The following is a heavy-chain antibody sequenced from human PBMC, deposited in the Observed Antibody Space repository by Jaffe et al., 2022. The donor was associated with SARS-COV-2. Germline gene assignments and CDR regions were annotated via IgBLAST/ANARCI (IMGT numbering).Heavy chain of an antibody. CDR3: ARAVGGSSSY. CDR2: IKQDGTEK. J-gene: IGHJ4*02. D-gene: IGHD3-10*01. V-gene: IGHV3-7*03. CDR1: GFTFSNYW. Sequence: EVQLVESGGGLVQPGGSLRLSCAASGFTFSNYWMHWVRQAPGKGLEWVANIKQDGTEKHYVDSVKGRFTISRDNAKNSLYLQMNSLRAEDTAVYYCARAVGGSSSYWGLGTLVTVSS.